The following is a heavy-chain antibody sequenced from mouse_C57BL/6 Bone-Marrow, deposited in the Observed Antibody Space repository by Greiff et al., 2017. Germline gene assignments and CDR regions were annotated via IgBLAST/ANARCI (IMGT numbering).Heavy chain of an antibody. V-gene: IGHV5-6*02. D-gene: IGHD2-5*01. Sequence: DVKLVESGGDLVKPGGSLKLSCAASGFTFSSYGMSWVRQTPDKRLEWVATISSGGSYTYYPDSVKGRFTISRDNAKNTLYLQMSSLKSEDTAMYYCARPSYSNFLDYWGQGTSVTVSS. CDR1: GFTFSSYG. CDR2: ISSGGSYT. J-gene: IGHJ4*01. CDR3: ARPSYSNFLDY.